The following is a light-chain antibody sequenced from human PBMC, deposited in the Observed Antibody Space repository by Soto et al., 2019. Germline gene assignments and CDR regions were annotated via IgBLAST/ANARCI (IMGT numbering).Light chain of an antibody. CDR2: DAS. CDR1: QSVTSR. Sequence: EIVLTQSPCTLSLSPGERATLSCRASQSVTSRLAWYQQKPGQAPRLLIYDASSRATGIPDRFSGSGSGTDFTLTISRLEPEDFAMYYCQQYGGSPKTFGRGTKVDIK. V-gene: IGKV3-20*01. CDR3: QQYGGSPKT. J-gene: IGKJ1*01.